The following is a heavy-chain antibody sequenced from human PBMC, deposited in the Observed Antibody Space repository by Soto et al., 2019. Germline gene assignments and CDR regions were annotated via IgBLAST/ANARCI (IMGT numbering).Heavy chain of an antibody. V-gene: IGHV4-59*01. D-gene: IGHD2-2*01. CDR3: ASLRCSSTSCPLYYYYMDV. J-gene: IGHJ6*03. CDR1: GGSISSYY. Sequence: SETLSLTCTVSGGSISSYYWSWIRQPPGKGLEWIGYIYYSGSTNYNPSLKSRVTISVDTSKNQFSLKLSSVTAADTAVYYCASLRCSSTSCPLYYYYMDVWGKGTTVTVSS. CDR2: IYYSGST.